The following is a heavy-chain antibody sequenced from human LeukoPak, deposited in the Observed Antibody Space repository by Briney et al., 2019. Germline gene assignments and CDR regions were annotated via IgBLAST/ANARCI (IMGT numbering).Heavy chain of an antibody. CDR3: ARDGFGTGSN. CDR2: IKQDGSEK. Sequence: GGSLRLSCAASGLTFSNYWMDWVRQAPGKGLEWVANIKQDGSEKNYVDSVKGRFIISGDNAKNSLYLQMNTLRADDTAVYYCARDGFGTGSNWGQGTLVTVSS. V-gene: IGHV3-7*03. J-gene: IGHJ4*02. D-gene: IGHD3-16*01. CDR1: GLTFSNYW.